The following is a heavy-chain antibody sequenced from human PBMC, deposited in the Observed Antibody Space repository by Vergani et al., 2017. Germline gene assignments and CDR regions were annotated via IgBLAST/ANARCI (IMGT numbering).Heavy chain of an antibody. CDR2: IIPIFGTA. CDR1: GGTFSSYA. Sequence: QVQLVQSGAEVKKPGSSVKVSCKASGGTFSSYAISWVRQAPGQGPEWMGGIIPIFGTANYAQKFQGRVTITADKSTSTAYMELSSLRSEDTAVYYCAIEGGLLWFGEPTNYGMDVWGQGTTVTVSS. V-gene: IGHV1-69*06. J-gene: IGHJ6*02. D-gene: IGHD3-10*01. CDR3: AIEGGLLWFGEPTNYGMDV.